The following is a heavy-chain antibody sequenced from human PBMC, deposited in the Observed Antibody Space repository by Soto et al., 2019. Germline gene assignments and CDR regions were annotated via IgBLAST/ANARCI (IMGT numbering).Heavy chain of an antibody. CDR3: ARAPTHMDLYYFDY. Sequence: GGSLRLSCAASGFTFSSYDMHWVRQAPGKGLEWVAVISYDGSNKYYADSVKGRFTISRDNSKNTLYLQMNSLRAEDTAVYYCARAPTHMDLYYFDYWGQGTLVTVSS. D-gene: IGHD2-21*01. V-gene: IGHV3-30-3*01. CDR2: ISYDGSNK. J-gene: IGHJ4*02. CDR1: GFTFSSYD.